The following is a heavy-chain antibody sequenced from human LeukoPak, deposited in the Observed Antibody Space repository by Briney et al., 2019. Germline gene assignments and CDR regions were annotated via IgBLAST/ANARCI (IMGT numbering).Heavy chain of an antibody. CDR1: GFTFSVYA. D-gene: IGHD3-22*01. J-gene: IGHJ4*02. CDR2: ISGSGTST. V-gene: IGHV3-23*01. CDR3: AKHYYDSSGHFDY. Sequence: SGGSLRLSCAASGFTFSVYAMSWLRQAPGKGLEWVSGISGSGTSTYYADSVKGRFTIFRDNSKNTVYLQMNSPRAEDTAVYYCAKHYYDSSGHFDYWGQGTLVRVSS.